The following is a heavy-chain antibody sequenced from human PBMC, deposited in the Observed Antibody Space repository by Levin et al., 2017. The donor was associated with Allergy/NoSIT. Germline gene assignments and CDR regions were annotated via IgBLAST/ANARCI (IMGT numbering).Heavy chain of an antibody. CDR3: ARGGGPSSFDFWIGYYTYYYYYAMDV. D-gene: IGHD3-3*01. CDR2: ISSSGTYI. CDR1: GFTFNTYS. J-gene: IGHJ6*02. V-gene: IGHV3-21*01. Sequence: GGSLSLSCATSGFTFNTYSMNWFRQAPGKGLEWVASISSSGTYIYYADSLKGRFTISRDNPKKSLFLQMNSLRAEDNAVYYCARGGGPSSFDFWIGYYTYYYYYAMDVWGQGTTVTVSS.